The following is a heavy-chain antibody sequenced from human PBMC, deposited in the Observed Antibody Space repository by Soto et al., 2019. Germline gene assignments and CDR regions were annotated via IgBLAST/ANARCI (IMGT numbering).Heavy chain of an antibody. J-gene: IGHJ4*02. CDR1: GFTFSSYA. V-gene: IGHV3-23*01. CDR3: AKDVSDCSSTSCYLIDY. CDR2: ISGSGGST. D-gene: IGHD2-2*01. Sequence: GGSLRLSCAASGFTFSSYAMSWVRQAPGKGLEWVSAISGSGGSTYYADSVKGRFTISRDNSKNTLYLQMNSLRAEDTAVYYCAKDVSDCSSTSCYLIDYLGQGTLVTVSS.